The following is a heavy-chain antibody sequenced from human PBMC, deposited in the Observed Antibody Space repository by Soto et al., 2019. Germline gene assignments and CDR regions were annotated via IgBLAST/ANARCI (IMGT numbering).Heavy chain of an antibody. CDR2: IYYSGST. CDR3: ARDSYSHLWP. Sequence: QVQLQESGPGLVKPSETLSLTCSVSGGSVSSGSYYWNWIRQPPGKGLEWIGYIYYSGSTTYNPSLKSRVSISLDTSKNQFSLSLNSLTAADTAVYYCARDSYSHLWPWGQGTLVTVSS. V-gene: IGHV4-61*01. CDR1: GGSVSSGSYY. J-gene: IGHJ5*02. D-gene: IGHD4-4*01.